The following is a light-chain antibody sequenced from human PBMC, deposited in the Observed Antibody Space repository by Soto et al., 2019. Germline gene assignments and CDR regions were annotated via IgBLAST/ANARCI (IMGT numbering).Light chain of an antibody. CDR1: ISNIGSKT. CDR2: GSD. J-gene: IGLJ1*01. V-gene: IGLV1-44*01. Sequence: QCLLTQPASTSGTPGQRVTISCSGSISNIGSKTVNWYQQLPGTAPKLLIYGSDPRPSGVPDRFSGSKSATSASLAISGLQSEDGVDYYWAEWDDSLNGYVFGTGTKVIVL. CDR3: AEWDDSLNGYV.